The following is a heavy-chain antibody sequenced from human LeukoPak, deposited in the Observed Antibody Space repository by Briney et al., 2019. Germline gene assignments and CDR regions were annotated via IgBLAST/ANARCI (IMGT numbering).Heavy chain of an antibody. D-gene: IGHD3-10*01. CDR3: ARVTTMVRVPLDALDI. J-gene: IGHJ3*02. CDR2: ISSDGTTI. CDR1: GFTFSSYE. Sequence: GGSLRLSCAASGFTFSSYEMNWVRQAPGKGLQWVAYISSDGTTIYYADSVNGRFTISRDNAKNSLYLQMNSLRAEDTAVYYCARVTTMVRVPLDALDIWGQGTMVSVSS. V-gene: IGHV3-48*03.